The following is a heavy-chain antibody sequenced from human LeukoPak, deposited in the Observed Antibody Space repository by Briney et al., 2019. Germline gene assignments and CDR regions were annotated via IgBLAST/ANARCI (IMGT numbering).Heavy chain of an antibody. J-gene: IGHJ4*02. CDR3: ARNGGSYSFDY. Sequence: SETLSLTCTVSGGSISSYYWSWIRQPPGKGLEWIGYGSYSGSSNYNPSLKSRVTISVDTSKNHFSLKLSSVTAADTAVYYCARNGGSYSFDYWGQGTLVTVSS. V-gene: IGHV4-59*01. CDR1: GGSISSYY. CDR2: GSYSGSS. D-gene: IGHD1-26*01.